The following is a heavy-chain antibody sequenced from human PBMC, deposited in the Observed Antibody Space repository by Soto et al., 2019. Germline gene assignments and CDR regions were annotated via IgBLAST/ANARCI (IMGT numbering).Heavy chain of an antibody. Sequence: QITLKESGPTLVKPTQTLTLTGTFSGFSLTSCVVGVGWIRQPPGEALEWLALIYWHDEQYYNPSLRHRLTITRDTSKNQVVLTMTTMDPVDTATYYCAIRLPGPSGYDVWGQGTTVTVSS. V-gene: IGHV2-5*01. J-gene: IGHJ6*02. CDR1: GFSLTSCVVG. D-gene: IGHD6-13*01. CDR2: IYWHDEQ. CDR3: AIRLPGPSGYDV.